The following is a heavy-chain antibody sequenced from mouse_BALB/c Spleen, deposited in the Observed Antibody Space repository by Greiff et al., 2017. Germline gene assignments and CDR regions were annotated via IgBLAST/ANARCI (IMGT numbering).Heavy chain of an antibody. CDR3: ARGLRDLDY. D-gene: IGHD2-4*01. CDR1: GYSITSGYY. J-gene: IGHJ2*02. Sequence: EVQLVESGPGLVKPSQSLSLTCSVTGYSITSGYYWNWIRQFPGNKLEWMGYISYDGSNNYNPSLKNRISITRDTSKNQFFLKLNSVTTEGTATYYGARGLRDLDYWGQGTSLTVSS. V-gene: IGHV3-6*02. CDR2: ISYDGSN.